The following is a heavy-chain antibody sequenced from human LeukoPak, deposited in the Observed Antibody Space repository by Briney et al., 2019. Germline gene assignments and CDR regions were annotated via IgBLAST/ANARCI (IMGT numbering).Heavy chain of an antibody. CDR1: GGSISGYY. CDR3: ARWNYYGSGTYAFDI. J-gene: IGHJ3*02. CDR2: IYYSGST. V-gene: IGHV4-59*08. D-gene: IGHD3-10*01. Sequence: SETLSLTCTVSGGSISGYYWHWIRPPPGKGLQWIGYIYYSGSTNYNPSLKSRVTISVDTSKNQFSLKLSSVTAADTAAYYCARWNYYGSGTYAFDIWGQGTMVTVSS.